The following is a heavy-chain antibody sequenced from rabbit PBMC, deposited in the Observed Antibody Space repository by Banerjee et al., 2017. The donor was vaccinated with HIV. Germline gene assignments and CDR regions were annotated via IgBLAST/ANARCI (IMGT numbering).Heavy chain of an antibody. CDR3: ARKFAGSRDL. CDR2: IGGGSSGST. J-gene: IGHJ6*01. V-gene: IGHV1S45*01. D-gene: IGHD4-2*01. Sequence: QEQLEESGGDLVKPEGSLTLTCTASGFSFSSSYVMCWVRQAPGKGLEWIASIGGGSSGSTNYASWAKGRFTISTTSSTTVTLQMTSLTAADTATYFCARKFAGSRDLWGPGTLVTVS. CDR1: GFSFSSSYV.